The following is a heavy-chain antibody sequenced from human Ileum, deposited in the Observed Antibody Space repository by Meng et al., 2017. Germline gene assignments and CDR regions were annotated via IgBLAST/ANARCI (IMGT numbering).Heavy chain of an antibody. Sequence: GESLKISCAASGFSLSSYEMNWVRQAPGKGLEWVSYISNSGTSIYYADSVKGRFTISRDNARNSLFLQMNSLRAEDTAVYYCARDSGLCDDDNCHHFDYWSQGTVDTVSS. V-gene: IGHV3-48*03. CDR2: ISNSGTSI. D-gene: IGHD1-20*01. CDR1: GFSLSSYE. CDR3: ARDSGLCDDDNCHHFDY. J-gene: IGHJ4*02.